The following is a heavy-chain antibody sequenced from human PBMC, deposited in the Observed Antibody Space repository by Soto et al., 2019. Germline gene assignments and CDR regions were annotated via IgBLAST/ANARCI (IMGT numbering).Heavy chain of an antibody. CDR3: AMQESGIASDTDDY. J-gene: IGHJ4*02. CDR1: GGSISSSSYY. Sequence: QLQLQESGPGLVKPSETMSLTCTVSGGSISSSSYYWVWILQPPVEGLEWIGSIYSSGSTYYNPSLKSRVTITVDTSKNHFSLKLSSVTAADTAVYYCAMQESGIASDTDDYWGQGTLVTVSS. CDR2: IYSSGST. V-gene: IGHV4-39*02. D-gene: IGHD6-13*01.